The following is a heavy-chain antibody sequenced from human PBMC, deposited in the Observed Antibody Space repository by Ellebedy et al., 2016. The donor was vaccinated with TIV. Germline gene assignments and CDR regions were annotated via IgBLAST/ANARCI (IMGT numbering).Heavy chain of an antibody. V-gene: IGHV3-74*01. CDR1: GFSFSNYW. CDR2: INSDGSGT. D-gene: IGHD6-6*01. Sequence: PGGSLRLSCVASGFSFSNYWIHWVRQVPGKGLVWVSRINSDGSGTSYADSVKGRFRISRDNAENTVSLQMNSLRAEDTAIYYCARDRWAEYTFDIWGQGTMVTVSS. CDR3: ARDRWAEYTFDI. J-gene: IGHJ3*02.